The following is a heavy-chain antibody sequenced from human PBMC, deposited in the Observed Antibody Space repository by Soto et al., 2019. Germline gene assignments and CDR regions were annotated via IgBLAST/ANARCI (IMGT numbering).Heavy chain of an antibody. D-gene: IGHD3-3*01. J-gene: IGHJ4*02. CDR3: ARSPFWSGYYKFDY. Sequence: SETLSLTCAVYGGSFRGYYWSWIRQPPRKGLEWVGEIIHSGSTNYNPSLKSRVTISVDTSKNQFSLELGSVTAADTAVYYCARSPFWSGYYKFDYWGQGTLVTVSS. V-gene: IGHV4-34*12. CDR1: GGSFRGYY. CDR2: IIHSGST.